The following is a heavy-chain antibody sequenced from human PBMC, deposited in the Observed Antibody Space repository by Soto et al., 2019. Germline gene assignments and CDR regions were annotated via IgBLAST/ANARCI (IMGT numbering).Heavy chain of an antibody. CDR2: IRGFSPYT. Sequence: PGGSLRLSCVASGFSFRTYTMNRVRQAPGKGLEWVSGIRGFSPYTFYAESVKGRFTISRDNAKNSLYLQMNSLGVEDTAVYYCARDRGYDAHDYYYNAMDGWGQGTTVTVSS. J-gene: IGHJ6*02. CDR1: GFSFRTYT. V-gene: IGHV3-21*01. D-gene: IGHD2-15*01. CDR3: ARDRGYDAHDYYYNAMDG.